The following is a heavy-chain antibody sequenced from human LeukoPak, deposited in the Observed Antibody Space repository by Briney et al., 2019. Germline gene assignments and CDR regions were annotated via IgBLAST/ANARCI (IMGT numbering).Heavy chain of an antibody. V-gene: IGHV3-7*03. Sequence: GGSLRLSCAASGFTFTTYYMSWVRQAPGKGLEWVANIKQDGSEKYYVASVKGRFTVSIDNAKNSLYLQMSSLRAEDTALYYCAKETTSAWYATMVDYWGQGTLVTVSS. D-gene: IGHD6-19*01. CDR2: IKQDGSEK. CDR1: GFTFTTYY. J-gene: IGHJ4*02. CDR3: AKETTSAWYATMVDY.